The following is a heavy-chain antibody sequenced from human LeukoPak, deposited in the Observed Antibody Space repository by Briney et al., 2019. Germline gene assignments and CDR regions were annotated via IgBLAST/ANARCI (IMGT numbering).Heavy chain of an antibody. Sequence: GGSLRLSCAASGFIFSNYGMHWVRQAPGKGLEWVAFIRYDEIDKYYADSVKGRFTISRDTSKNTLYLQMNSLRAEDTAVYYCARDWSAAVYAPFDYWGQGTLVTVSS. CDR3: ARDWSAAVYAPFDY. V-gene: IGHV3-30*02. CDR2: IRYDEIDK. D-gene: IGHD5/OR15-5a*01. CDR1: GFIFSNYG. J-gene: IGHJ4*02.